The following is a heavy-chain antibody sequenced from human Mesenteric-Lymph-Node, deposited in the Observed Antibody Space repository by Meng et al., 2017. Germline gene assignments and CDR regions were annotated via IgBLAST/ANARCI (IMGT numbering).Heavy chain of an antibody. J-gene: IGHJ6*01. CDR3: ARDNWYRMDV. CDR2: IKEDGSAK. CDR1: GFTFSQYS. D-gene: IGHD5-24*01. Sequence: GESLKISCAASGFTFSQYSIDWVRQAPGKGLEWVAGIKEDGSAKFYVDSVRGRFTTSKDNAKGSVFLEINSLRAEDTAVYYCARDNWYRMDVWGQGNTVT. V-gene: IGHV3-7*01.